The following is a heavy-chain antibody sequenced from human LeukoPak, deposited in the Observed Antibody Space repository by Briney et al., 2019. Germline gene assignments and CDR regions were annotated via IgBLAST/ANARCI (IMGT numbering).Heavy chain of an antibody. J-gene: IGHJ4*02. D-gene: IGHD3-22*01. V-gene: IGHV4-39*07. CDR3: ARDFAISGYTFDY. Sequence: SETLSLTCTVSGCSISSSSYYWGWIRQPPGKGLEWIGSIYYSGSTYYNPSLKSRVTISVDTSKNQFSLKLSSVTAADTAVYYCARDFAISGYTFDYWGQGTLVTVSS. CDR2: IYYSGST. CDR1: GCSISSSSYY.